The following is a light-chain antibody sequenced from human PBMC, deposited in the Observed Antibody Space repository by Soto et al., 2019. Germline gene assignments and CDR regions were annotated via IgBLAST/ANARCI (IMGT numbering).Light chain of an antibody. CDR3: AAWDDSLNGYV. Sequence: SVLTQPPSASGTPRQRVTISFSGSSSHIGSNTVNWYQQLPGTAPKLLIYSDNQRPSGVPDRFSGSKSGTSASLAISGLQSEDEADYYCAAWDDSLNGYVFGTGTKVTVL. CDR2: SDN. CDR1: SSHIGSNT. V-gene: IGLV1-44*01. J-gene: IGLJ1*01.